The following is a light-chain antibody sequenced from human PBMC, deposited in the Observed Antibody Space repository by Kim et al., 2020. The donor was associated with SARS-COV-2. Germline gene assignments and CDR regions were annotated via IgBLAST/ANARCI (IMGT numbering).Light chain of an antibody. V-gene: IGLV2-8*01. CDR1: SSDVGGYNS. CDR2: DVT. J-gene: IGLJ3*02. Sequence: GQSVTISCTGTSSDVGGYNSVSWFQHHPGKAPKLMIYDVTKRPSGVPDRFSGSKSGKTASLTVSGLQAEDEAEYYCSSYVYSNNWVFGGGTQLTVL. CDR3: SSYVYSNNWV.